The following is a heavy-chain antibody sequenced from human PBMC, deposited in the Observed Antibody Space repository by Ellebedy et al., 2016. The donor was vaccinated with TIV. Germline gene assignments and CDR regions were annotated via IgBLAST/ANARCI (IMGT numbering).Heavy chain of an antibody. CDR3: ATGVVAAPYDVFDI. V-gene: IGHV4-59*11. Sequence: MPSETLSLTCTVSGGSISGHYWSWIRQPPGKGLEWIGGSVNHNPSLTGRVSISVDTSKNQFSLKLTSVTAADAAVYYCATGVVAAPYDVFDIWGQGTMVTVSS. J-gene: IGHJ3*02. D-gene: IGHD2-15*01. CDR2: GSV. CDR1: GGSISGHY.